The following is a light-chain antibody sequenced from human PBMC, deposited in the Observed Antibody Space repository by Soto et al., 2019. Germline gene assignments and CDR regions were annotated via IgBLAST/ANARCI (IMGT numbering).Light chain of an antibody. CDR1: SSDVGGYDY. CDR3: SSYAGSSTYV. V-gene: IGLV2-8*01. CDR2: EVS. Sequence: QSALPQPPSASGSPGQSVTISCTGTSSDVGGYDYVSWYQQHPGKAPKLMIYEVSKRPSGVPDRFSGSKSGNTASLTVSGLQAEDEADYYCSSYAGSSTYVFGTGTKVTVL. J-gene: IGLJ1*01.